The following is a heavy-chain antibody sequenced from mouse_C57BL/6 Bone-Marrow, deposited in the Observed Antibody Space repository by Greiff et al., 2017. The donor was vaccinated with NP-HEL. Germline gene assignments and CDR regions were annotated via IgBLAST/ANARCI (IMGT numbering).Heavy chain of an antibody. CDR2: IYPRSGNT. D-gene: IGHD1-1*01. Sequence: VQLQQSGAELARPGASVKLSCKASGYTFTSYGISWVKQRTGQGLEWIGEIYPRSGNTYYNEKFKGKATLTADKSSSTAYMELRSLTSEDSAVYFCARWDYYGSSKYFDVWGTGTTVTVSS. CDR3: ARWDYYGSSKYFDV. J-gene: IGHJ1*03. CDR1: GYTFTSYG. V-gene: IGHV1-81*01.